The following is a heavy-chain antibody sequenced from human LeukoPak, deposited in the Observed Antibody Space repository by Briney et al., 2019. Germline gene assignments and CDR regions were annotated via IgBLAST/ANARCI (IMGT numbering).Heavy chain of an antibody. D-gene: IGHD6-19*01. CDR1: GYTFTSYG. J-gene: IGHJ4*02. V-gene: IGHV1-18*01. CDR2: ISAYNGNT. Sequence: ASVKVSCKASGYTFTSYGISWVRQAPGQGLEWMGWISAYNGNTNYAQKLQGRVPMTTDTSTSTAYMELRSLRSDDTAVYYCARDSGIAVAGTPDYWGQGTLVTVSS. CDR3: ARDSGIAVAGTPDY.